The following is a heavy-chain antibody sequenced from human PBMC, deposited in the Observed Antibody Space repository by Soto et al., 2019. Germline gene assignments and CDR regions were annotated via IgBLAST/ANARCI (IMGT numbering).Heavy chain of an antibody. CDR3: ARDGDIVVVVARDDAFDI. CDR1: GYTFTSYG. D-gene: IGHD2-15*01. V-gene: IGHV1-18*01. Sequence: ASVKVSCKASGYTFTSYGISWVRQAPGQGLEWMGWISAYNGNTNYARKLQGRVTMTTDTSTSTAYMELRSLRSDDTAVYYCARDGDIVVVVARDDAFDIWGQGTMVTVSS. J-gene: IGHJ3*02. CDR2: ISAYNGNT.